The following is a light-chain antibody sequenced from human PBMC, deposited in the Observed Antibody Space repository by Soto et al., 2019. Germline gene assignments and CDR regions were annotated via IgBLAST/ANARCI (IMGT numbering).Light chain of an antibody. J-gene: IGKJ4*01. CDR2: AAS. Sequence: DIQMTQSPSSVSASVGDRVAITCRASQDISSWLVWYQQKPGKAPKLLISAASRLQSGVPSRFSGFGSGTDFTLTINSLQPEDFATYYCQQANSVPLTFGGGTKVEMK. V-gene: IGKV1-12*01. CDR3: QQANSVPLT. CDR1: QDISSW.